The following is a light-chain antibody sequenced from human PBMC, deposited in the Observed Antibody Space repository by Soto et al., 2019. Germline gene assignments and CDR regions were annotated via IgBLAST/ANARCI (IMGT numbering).Light chain of an antibody. Sequence: DIQMTQSPSSLSASVGDRVTITCRASQTISTYVNWYQHKPGETPMVLIYSATSLHSGVPSRFSGSGSAADFTLTISSLQPEDFATYYCQQSYTIPWTFGQGTKVEIK. CDR3: QQSYTIPWT. CDR2: SAT. CDR1: QTISTY. J-gene: IGKJ1*01. V-gene: IGKV1-39*01.